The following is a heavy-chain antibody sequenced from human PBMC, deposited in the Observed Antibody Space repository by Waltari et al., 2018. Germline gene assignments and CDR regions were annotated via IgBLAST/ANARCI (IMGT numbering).Heavy chain of an antibody. J-gene: IGHJ3*02. D-gene: IGHD1-26*01. CDR3: AKDTNGWELLSAFDI. CDR2: IWYDGSKK. V-gene: IGHV3-33*06. Sequence: QVQLVESGGGVVQPGRSLRLSCAASGFTFSSYGMHWVRQAPGKGLEWVAVIWYDGSKKYYADSVKGRFTISRDNSKNTRYLQMNSLRAEDTAVYYCAKDTNGWELLSAFDIWGQGTMVTVSS. CDR1: GFTFSSYG.